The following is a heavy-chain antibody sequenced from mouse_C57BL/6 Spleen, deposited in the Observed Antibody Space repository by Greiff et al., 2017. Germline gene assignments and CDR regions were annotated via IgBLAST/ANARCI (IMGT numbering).Heavy chain of an antibody. Sequence: QVQLQQSGAELVKPGASVKLSCKASGYTFTSYWMHWVKQRPGQGLEWIGMIHPNSGSTNYNEKFKSKATLTVDKSSSTAYMQLSSLTSEDSAVYYCALYYSNYVFDYWGQGTTLTVSS. D-gene: IGHD2-5*01. V-gene: IGHV1-64*01. J-gene: IGHJ2*01. CDR2: IHPNSGST. CDR1: GYTFTSYW. CDR3: ALYYSNYVFDY.